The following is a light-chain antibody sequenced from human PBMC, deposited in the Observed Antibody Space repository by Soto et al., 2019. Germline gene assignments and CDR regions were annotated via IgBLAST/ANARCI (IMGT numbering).Light chain of an antibody. CDR1: QSVGNY. V-gene: IGKV3-20*01. CDR3: QQYGSSAPIT. J-gene: IGKJ5*01. CDR2: GAS. Sequence: VLTQSPATLSLSPGERATLSCRASQSVGNYLNWYQQKPGQAPRLLIYGASIRATGIPDRFSGSGSETDFTLTISRLEPEDFALYYCQQYGSSAPITFGQGTRLEIK.